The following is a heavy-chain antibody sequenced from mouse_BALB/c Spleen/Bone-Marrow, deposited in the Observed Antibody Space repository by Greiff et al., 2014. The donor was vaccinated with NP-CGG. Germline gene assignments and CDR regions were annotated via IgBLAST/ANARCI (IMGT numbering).Heavy chain of an antibody. J-gene: IGHJ1*01. CDR3: AKQYGNYDWYFDV. D-gene: IGHD2-1*01. Sequence: VKLVESGPGLVAPSQSLSITCTVSGFSLNDYGVSWIRQPPGKGLEWLGVIWGGGSTYYNSALKSRLSISKDNSKSPVFLKMNSLQTDDTAMYYCAKQYGNYDWYFDVWGAGTTVTVSS. V-gene: IGHV2-6-5*01. CDR1: GFSLNDYG. CDR2: IWGGGST.